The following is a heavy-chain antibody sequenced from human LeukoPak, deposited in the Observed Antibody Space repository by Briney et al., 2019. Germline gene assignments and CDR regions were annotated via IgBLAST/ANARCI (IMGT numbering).Heavy chain of an antibody. D-gene: IGHD6-19*01. CDR2: LSGGGGST. V-gene: IGHV3-23*01. CDR3: AKVSSDWYYFDY. J-gene: IGHJ4*02. CDR1: GFTFSTYD. Sequence: GGSLRLSCAASGFTFSTYDMSWVRQPPGKGLEWVSGLSGGGGSTYYAGSVKGRFTISRDNSKNTLYLQMNSLRAEDTAVYYCAKVSSDWYYFDYWGQGTLVTVSS.